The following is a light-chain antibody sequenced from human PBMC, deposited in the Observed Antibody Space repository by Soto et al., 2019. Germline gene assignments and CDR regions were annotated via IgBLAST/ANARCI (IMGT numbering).Light chain of an antibody. CDR3: SSYAISNTRV. J-gene: IGLJ2*01. CDR2: DVS. CDR1: SSDVGGYNS. V-gene: IGLV2-14*03. Sequence: QPVLTQPASVSGSPGQTITISCTGTSSDVGGYNSVSWYQQYPGKAPQLLIYDVSYRPSGISSRFSGSKSGNTASLTVSGLQADDEADYYCSSYAISNTRVFGGGTKLTVL.